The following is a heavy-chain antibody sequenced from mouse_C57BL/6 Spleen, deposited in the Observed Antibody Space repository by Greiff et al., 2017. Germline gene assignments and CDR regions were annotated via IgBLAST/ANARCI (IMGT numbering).Heavy chain of an antibody. Sequence: VKLVESGPELVKPGASVKISCKASGYAFCSSWMNWVKQRPGKGLEWIGRIYPGDGDTNYNGKFKGKATLTADKSSSTAYTQLSSLTSEDSAVYFCARPGGYGNYGYFDVWGTGTTVTVSS. J-gene: IGHJ1*03. CDR2: IYPGDGDT. V-gene: IGHV1-82*01. CDR1: GYAFCSSW. D-gene: IGHD2-1*01. CDR3: ARPGGYGNYGYFDV.